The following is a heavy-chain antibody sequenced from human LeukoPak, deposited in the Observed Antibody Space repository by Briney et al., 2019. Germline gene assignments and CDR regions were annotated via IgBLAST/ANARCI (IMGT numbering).Heavy chain of an antibody. J-gene: IGHJ6*03. CDR3: ARLWSYYYYMDV. V-gene: IGHV4-4*09. D-gene: IGHD3-16*01. Sequence: SETLSVTCTVSGGSISSYYWSWIRQPPGKGLEWVGYIYTSGSTNYNPSLKSRVTISVDTSKNQFSLKLSSVTAADTAVYYCARLWSYYYYMDVWGKGTTVTVSS. CDR1: GGSISSYY. CDR2: IYTSGST.